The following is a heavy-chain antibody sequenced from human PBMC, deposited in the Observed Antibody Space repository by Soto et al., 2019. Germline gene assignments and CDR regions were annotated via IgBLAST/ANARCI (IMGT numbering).Heavy chain of an antibody. CDR1: GSTFRNYG. J-gene: IGHJ4*02. V-gene: IGHV3-30*18. D-gene: IGHD3-22*01. CDR2: ISFDGSNT. Sequence: QVQLVESGGGVVQPGRSLRLSCAASGSTFRNYGIHWVRQAPGKGLQWVATISFDGSNTHYVDSVQGRFTISRDNSVNTVFLQMNGLRVEDTAVYYCAKDTHLYASCGYYVFDQWGQGTLVTVSS. CDR3: AKDTHLYASCGYYVFDQ.